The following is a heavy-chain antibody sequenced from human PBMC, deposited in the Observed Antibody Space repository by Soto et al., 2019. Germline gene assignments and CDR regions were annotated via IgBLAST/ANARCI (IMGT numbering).Heavy chain of an antibody. CDR2: IYYSGTT. V-gene: IGHV4-59*08. D-gene: IGHD5-18*01. CDR1: GGSISSYY. Sequence: QVQLQESGPGLVKPSETLSLTCTVSGGSISSYYWSWIRQPPGKGLEWIGYIYYSGTTNYNPSLKSRVTISVDTSKNQLSMKLSSVTAADTAVYYCARRYGYSFDYWGQGTLVTVSS. J-gene: IGHJ4*02. CDR3: ARRYGYSFDY.